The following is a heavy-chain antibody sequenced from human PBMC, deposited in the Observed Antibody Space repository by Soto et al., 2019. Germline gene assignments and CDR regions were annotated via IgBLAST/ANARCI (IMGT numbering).Heavy chain of an antibody. D-gene: IGHD1-26*01. J-gene: IGHJ5*02. CDR3: AKNQGVELVPLATVDWFDP. V-gene: IGHV3-23*01. CDR1: GFIFENFG. CDR2: ISGSGFKK. Sequence: GGSLRLSCVDSGFIFENFGMSWVRQAPGKGLEWISSISGSGFKKYYADSVKGRFTISRDNSKSTVYLELNNLSAEDTAVYHCAKNQGVELVPLATVDWFDPWGQGSVVTVSS.